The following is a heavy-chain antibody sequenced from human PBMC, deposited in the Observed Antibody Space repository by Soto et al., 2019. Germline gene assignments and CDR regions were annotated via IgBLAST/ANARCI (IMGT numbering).Heavy chain of an antibody. CDR2: MNPNSGNT. D-gene: IGHD1-1*01. V-gene: IGHV1-18*01. Sequence: ASVKVSCKASGGTFSSYAISWVRQAPGQGLEWMGWMNPNSGNTGYAQKLQGRVTMTTDTSTSTAYMELRSLRSDDTAVYYCARDETNKGNEGGWFDPWGRETLVTVP. CDR1: GGTFSSYA. J-gene: IGHJ5*02. CDR3: ARDETNKGNEGGWFDP.